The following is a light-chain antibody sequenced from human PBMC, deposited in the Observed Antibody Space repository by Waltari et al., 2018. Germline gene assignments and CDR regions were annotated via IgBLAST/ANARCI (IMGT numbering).Light chain of an antibody. V-gene: IGLV6-57*04. CDR1: SGSIASNY. J-gene: IGLJ2*01. CDR2: EDN. CDR3: QSYDSTNGVV. Sequence: NFMLTQPHSVSESPGKTVTISCTRSSGSIASNYVQWYQQRPGSVPTAVMYEDNQRPSGVPYRFSGSIDRSSNSASLTISGLKTEDEADYYCQSYDSTNGVVFGGGTKLTVL.